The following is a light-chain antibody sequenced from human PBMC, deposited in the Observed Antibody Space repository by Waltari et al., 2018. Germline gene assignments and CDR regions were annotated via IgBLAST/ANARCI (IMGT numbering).Light chain of an antibody. CDR1: QNIRNF. J-gene: IGKJ3*01. CDR3: QQTYITAMI. CDR2: AAS. Sequence: DIQVTQSPPSLSPSVGDRVTITCRTSQNIRNFLNWYQQKPGKAPSLLIYAASNLQRGVPARLSGSGSGTDFTLNISSLQPEDFETYYCQQTYITAMIFGPGPSVDTK. V-gene: IGKV1-39*01.